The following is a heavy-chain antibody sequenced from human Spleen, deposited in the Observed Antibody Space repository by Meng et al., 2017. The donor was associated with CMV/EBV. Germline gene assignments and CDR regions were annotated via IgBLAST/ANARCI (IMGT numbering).Heavy chain of an antibody. CDR2: ISAYNGNT. Sequence: QLVRSGSEVKKPGASVKVSCKASGYTFTSYGISWVRQAPGQGLEWMGWISAYNGNTNYAQKLQGRVTMTTDTSTSTAYMELRSLRSDDTAVYYCARGPRLYYDILTGYYTGRDYWGQGTLVTVSS. CDR3: ARGPRLYYDILTGYYTGRDY. J-gene: IGHJ4*02. V-gene: IGHV1-18*01. D-gene: IGHD3-9*01. CDR1: GYTFTSYG.